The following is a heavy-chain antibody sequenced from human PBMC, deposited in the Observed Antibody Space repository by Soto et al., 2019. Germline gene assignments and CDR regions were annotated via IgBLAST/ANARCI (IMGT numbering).Heavy chain of an antibody. J-gene: IGHJ4*02. D-gene: IGHD3-10*01. CDR2: INEAGDDT. CDR1: GFTFSSYA. Sequence: QAGGSLRLSCEASGFTFSSYATKWVRQAPGKGLEWVSSINEAGDDTYYANSVRGRFTISRDNSKNTLYLQMNSLRAEDTAVYYCAKVHGSGTYNNFPDYWGQGTLGTVSS. CDR3: AKVHGSGTYNNFPDY. V-gene: IGHV3-23*01.